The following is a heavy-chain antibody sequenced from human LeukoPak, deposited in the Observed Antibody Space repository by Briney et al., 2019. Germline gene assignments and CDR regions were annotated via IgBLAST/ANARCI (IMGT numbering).Heavy chain of an antibody. V-gene: IGHV1-46*01. Sequence: GASVKVSCKASGYTFTSYYMHWVRQAPGQGLEWMGIINPSGGSTSYAQKFQGRVTMTRDTSTSTVYMELSSLRSEDTAVYYCARDAPETDCSSTSCYAGYYFDYWGQGTLVTVSS. CDR2: INPSGGST. CDR1: GYTFTSYY. D-gene: IGHD2-2*01. CDR3: ARDAPETDCSSTSCYAGYYFDY. J-gene: IGHJ4*02.